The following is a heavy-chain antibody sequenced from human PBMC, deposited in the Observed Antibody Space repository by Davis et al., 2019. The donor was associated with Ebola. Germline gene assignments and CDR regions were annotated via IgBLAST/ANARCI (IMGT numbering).Heavy chain of an antibody. V-gene: IGHV4-39*01. Sequence: PSETLSLTCTVSGGSISSSSYYWGWIRQPPGKGLEWIGSIYYSGSTYYNPSLKSRVTISVDTSKNQFSLKLSSVTAADTAVYYCARGRPAGGTNCYFNYWGQGTLVTVSS. CDR1: GGSISSSSYY. CDR2: IYYSGST. J-gene: IGHJ4*02. CDR3: ARGRPAGGTNCYFNY. D-gene: IGHD4/OR15-4a*01.